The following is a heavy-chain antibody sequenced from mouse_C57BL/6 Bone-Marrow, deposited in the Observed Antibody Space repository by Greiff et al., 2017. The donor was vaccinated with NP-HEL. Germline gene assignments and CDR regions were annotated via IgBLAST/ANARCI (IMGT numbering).Heavy chain of an antibody. CDR1: GYTFTSYW. J-gene: IGHJ1*03. CDR2: IYPGSGST. V-gene: IGHV1-55*01. CDR3: ARRPYHYGSSYGYFDV. Sequence: QVQLQQPGAELVKPGASVKMSCKASGYTFTSYWITWVKQRPGQGLEWIGDIYPGSGSTNYNEKFKSKATLTVDTSSSTAYMQLSSLTSEDSAVYYCARRPYHYGSSYGYFDVWGTVTTVTVSS. D-gene: IGHD1-1*01.